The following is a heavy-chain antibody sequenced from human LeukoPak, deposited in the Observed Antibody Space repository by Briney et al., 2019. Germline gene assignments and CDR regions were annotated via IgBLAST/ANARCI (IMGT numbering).Heavy chain of an antibody. CDR1: GYTFTSYA. CDR2: INAGNGNT. Sequence: ASVKVSCKASGYTFTSYAMHWVRQAPGQRLEWMGWINAGNGNTKYSQKFQGRVTITRDTSASTAYMELSSLRSEDTAVYYCARDRRSANHYFDYWGQGTLVTVSS. V-gene: IGHV1-3*01. D-gene: IGHD1-14*01. CDR3: ARDRRSANHYFDY. J-gene: IGHJ4*02.